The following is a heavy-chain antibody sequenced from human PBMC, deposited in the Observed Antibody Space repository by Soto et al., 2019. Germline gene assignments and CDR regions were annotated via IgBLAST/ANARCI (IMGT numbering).Heavy chain of an antibody. V-gene: IGHV3-21*01. D-gene: IGHD1-20*01. J-gene: IGHJ6*03. CDR1: GFTFSSYS. CDR2: ISSSSSYI. Sequence: ESGGGLVKPGGSLRLSCAASGFTFSSYSMNWVRQAPGKGLEWVSSISSSSSYIYYADSVKGRFTISRDNAKNSLYLQMNSLRAEDTAVYYCARDQPITGDYYYYMDVWGKGTTVTVSS. CDR3: ARDQPITGDYYYYMDV.